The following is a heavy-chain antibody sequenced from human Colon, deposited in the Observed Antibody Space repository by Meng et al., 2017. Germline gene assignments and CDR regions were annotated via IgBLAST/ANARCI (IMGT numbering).Heavy chain of an antibody. J-gene: IGHJ4*02. CDR2: IYYSGST. D-gene: IGHD2/OR15-2a*01. V-gene: IGHV4-31*03. Sequence: HVQLQESGPGLVKPSQTLSLTCTVPGGSISSGGYYWNWIRQHPGKGLEWIGYIYYSGSTYYNPSLKSRVSISLDTSKNQFSLKLSSVTAADTAVYYCARGGGIFGQYDYWGQGTLVTVSS. CDR3: ARGGGIFGQYDY. CDR1: GGSISSGGYY.